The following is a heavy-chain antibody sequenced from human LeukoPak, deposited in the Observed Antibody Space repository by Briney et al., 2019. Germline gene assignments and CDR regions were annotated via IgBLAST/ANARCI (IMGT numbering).Heavy chain of an antibody. Sequence: QPGRSLRLSCAASGFTFDDYAMHWVRQAPGKGLEWVSGISWNSGSIGYADSVKGRFTISRDNAKNTLYLQMNSLRAEDTAVYYCAKDPGYSHVTIGVGFDYWGQGTLVTVSS. CDR2: ISWNSGSI. CDR1: GFTFDDYA. D-gene: IGHD2-15*01. J-gene: IGHJ4*02. V-gene: IGHV3-9*01. CDR3: AKDPGYSHVTIGVGFDY.